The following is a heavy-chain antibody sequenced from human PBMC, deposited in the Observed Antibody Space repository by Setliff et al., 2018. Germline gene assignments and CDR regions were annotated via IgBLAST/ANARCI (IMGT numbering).Heavy chain of an antibody. D-gene: IGHD3-16*01. J-gene: IGHJ4*02. Sequence: ASVKVSCKASGYSFISYDINWVRQAPGQGLEWMGWMNPERDNTGYAQKFQGRVTMTGHASINTAYMELTSLTSEDTAVYYCVRSPLGPEASTPGGYWGQGTLVTVSS. CDR3: VRSPLGPEASTPGGY. V-gene: IGHV1-8*01. CDR2: MNPERDNT. CDR1: GYSFISYD.